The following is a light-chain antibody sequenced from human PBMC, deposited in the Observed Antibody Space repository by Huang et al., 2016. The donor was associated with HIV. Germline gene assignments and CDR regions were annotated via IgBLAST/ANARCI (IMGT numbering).Light chain of an antibody. CDR3: QQRSNWLT. CDR2: DAS. V-gene: IGKV3-11*01. J-gene: IGKJ4*01. Sequence: EIVLTQSPATLSLSPGERATLSCRASQSVSSYLACYQQKPGQAPRLLIYDASNRATVIPARFSGSGSGTDFTLTSSILEPEDFAVYYCQQRSNWLTFGGGTKVEIK. CDR1: QSVSSY.